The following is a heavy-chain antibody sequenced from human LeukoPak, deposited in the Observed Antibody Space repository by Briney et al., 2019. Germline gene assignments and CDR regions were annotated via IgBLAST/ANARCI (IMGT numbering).Heavy chain of an antibody. Sequence: GESLKISCKGSGYSVTSYWIGWVRPIPGKGLEWMGIIYPGDSDTRYSPSFQGQVTISADKSISTAYLQWSSLKASDTAMYYCARLLRNIAAAVYYFDYWGQGTLVTVSS. V-gene: IGHV5-51*01. D-gene: IGHD6-13*01. CDR1: GYSVTSYW. CDR2: IYPGDSDT. CDR3: ARLLRNIAAAVYYFDY. J-gene: IGHJ4*02.